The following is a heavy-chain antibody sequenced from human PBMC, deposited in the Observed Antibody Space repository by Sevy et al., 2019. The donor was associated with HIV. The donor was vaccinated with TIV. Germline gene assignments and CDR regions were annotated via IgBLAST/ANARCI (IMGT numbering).Heavy chain of an antibody. D-gene: IGHD3-9*01. Sequence: SGPTLVNPTQTLTLTCSFSGFSFTTSGVGLGWIRQPPGKSLEWLAMIYWDDDTGYNPSLRSSLTITNATSGDQVVLTMADMDPVDTGTYYCAHRRSKGITITEFDYWGQGILFTVSS. CDR1: GFSFTTSGVG. V-gene: IGHV2-5*02. CDR3: AHRRSKGITITEFDY. CDR2: IYWDDDT. J-gene: IGHJ4*02.